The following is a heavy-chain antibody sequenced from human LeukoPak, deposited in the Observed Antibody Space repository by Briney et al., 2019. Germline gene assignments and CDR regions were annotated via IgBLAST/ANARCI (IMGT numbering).Heavy chain of an antibody. V-gene: IGHV3-21*01. D-gene: IGHD6-19*01. CDR1: GFTFSSYS. CDR3: ARVGRYSSGWDAFDI. J-gene: IGHJ3*02. Sequence: GGSLRLSCAASGFTFSSYSMNWVRQAPGKGLEWVSSISSSSSYIYYADSVKGRFTISRDNAKNSLYLRMNSLRAEDTAVYYCARVGRYSSGWDAFDIWGQGTMVTVSS. CDR2: ISSSSSYI.